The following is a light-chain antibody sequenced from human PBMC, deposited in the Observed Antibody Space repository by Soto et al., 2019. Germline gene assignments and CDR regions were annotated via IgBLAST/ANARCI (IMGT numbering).Light chain of an antibody. CDR3: AAWDDSLNGVV. CDR1: SSNIGSNT. Sequence: QSVLTQPPSASGTPGQRVTNSCSGSSSNIGSNTVNWYQQLPGTAPKLLIYTNNHRPSGVTDRFSGSKSGASASLAISGLQSEDEGEYDCAAWDDSLNGVVFGGGTKLTVL. V-gene: IGLV1-44*01. J-gene: IGLJ2*01. CDR2: TNN.